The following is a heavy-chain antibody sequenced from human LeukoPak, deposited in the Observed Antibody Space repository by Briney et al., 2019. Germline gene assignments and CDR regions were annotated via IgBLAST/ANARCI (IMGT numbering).Heavy chain of an antibody. J-gene: IGHJ5*02. Sequence: SETLSLICAVYGGSFSGYYWSWIRQPPGKGLEWIGEINHSGSTNYNPSLKSRVTISVDTSKNQFSLKLSSVTAADTAVYYCARRDLSWFDPWGQGTLVTVSS. D-gene: IGHD3-3*01. CDR3: ARRDLSWFDP. V-gene: IGHV4-34*01. CDR2: INHSGST. CDR1: GGSFSGYY.